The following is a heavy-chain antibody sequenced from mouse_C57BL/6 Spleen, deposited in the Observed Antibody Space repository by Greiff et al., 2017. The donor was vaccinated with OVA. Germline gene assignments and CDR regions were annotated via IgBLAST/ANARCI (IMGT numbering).Heavy chain of an antibody. V-gene: IGHV1-74*01. CDR3: ARNPSFITTVVDYAMDY. D-gene: IGHD1-1*01. CDR1: GYTFTSYW. Sequence: QVQLQQPGAELVKPGASVTVSCKASGYTFTSYWMHWVKQRPGQGLEWIGRIHPSDSDTNYNQKFKGKATLTVDKSSSTAYMQLSSLTSEDSAVYYCARNPSFITTVVDYAMDYWGQGTSVTVSS. J-gene: IGHJ4*01. CDR2: IHPSDSDT.